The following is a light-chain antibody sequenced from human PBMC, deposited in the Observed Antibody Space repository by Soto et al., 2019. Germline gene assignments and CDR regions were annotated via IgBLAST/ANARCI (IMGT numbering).Light chain of an antibody. CDR2: GDI. Sequence: QSVLTQPPSVSGAPGQRVSISCTGTSSNIGAGYDVHWYQHLPGTAPKLLIFGDINRPSGVPDRFSGSKSGTSAPLAITGLQAEDEADYYCQSYDSSLSISVFGGGTKLTVL. V-gene: IGLV1-40*01. CDR1: SSNIGAGYD. J-gene: IGLJ2*01. CDR3: QSYDSSLSISV.